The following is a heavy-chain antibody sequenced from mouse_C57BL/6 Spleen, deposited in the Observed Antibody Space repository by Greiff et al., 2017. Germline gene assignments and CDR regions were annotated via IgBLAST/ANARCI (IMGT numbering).Heavy chain of an antibody. D-gene: IGHD2-1*01. CDR1: GYTFTSYW. CDR2: IDPSDSYT. J-gene: IGHJ3*01. V-gene: IGHV1-50*01. Sequence: QVQLQQPGAELVKPGASVKLSCKASGYTFTSYWMQWVKQRPGQGLEWIGEIDPSDSYTNYNQKFKGKATLTVDTSSSTAYMQLSSLTSEESAVYYCARAGVDCGNSFAYWGQGTLVTVSA. CDR3: ARAGVDCGNSFAY.